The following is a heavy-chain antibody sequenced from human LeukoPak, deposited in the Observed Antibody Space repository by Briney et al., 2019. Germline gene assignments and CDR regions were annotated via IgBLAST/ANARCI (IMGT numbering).Heavy chain of an antibody. V-gene: IGHV3-30-3*01. CDR2: ISYDGSNK. CDR1: GFTFSSYA. Sequence: AGGSLRLSCAASGFTFSSYAMHWVSQAPGKGLEWVAVISYDGSNKYYADSVKGRFTISRDNSKNTLYLQMSSLRAEDTAVYYCARESRRDGYNFDYWGQGTLVTVSS. J-gene: IGHJ4*02. D-gene: IGHD5-24*01. CDR3: ARESRRDGYNFDY.